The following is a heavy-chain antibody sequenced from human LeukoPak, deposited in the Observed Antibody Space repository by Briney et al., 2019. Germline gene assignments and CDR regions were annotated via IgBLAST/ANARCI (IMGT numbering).Heavy chain of an antibody. CDR2: IKSDGST. CDR3: AKDQRPDTGYDIDS. J-gene: IGHJ4*02. D-gene: IGHD5-12*01. CDR1: GFTFSSYW. Sequence: GGSLRLSCAASGFTFSSYWMHWVRQAPGKGLVWVSRIKSDGSTNYADSVKGRFTISRDNSKNTLYLQMYSLRAEDTAVYYCAKDQRPDTGYDIDSWGQGTLVTVSS. V-gene: IGHV3-74*01.